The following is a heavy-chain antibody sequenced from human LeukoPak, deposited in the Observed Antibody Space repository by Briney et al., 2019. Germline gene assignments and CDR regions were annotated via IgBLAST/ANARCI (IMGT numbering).Heavy chain of an antibody. V-gene: IGHV3-74*01. Sequence: GGSLRLSCAASGFTFSSYWMHWVRQAPGKGLVWVSRINSDGSSTSYADSVKGRFTISRDNARNTLYLQMHTLRADDTAVYYCARGYATRGRDNSVGFGYWGQGTLVTVSS. J-gene: IGHJ4*02. CDR3: ARGYATRGRDNSVGFGY. CDR1: GFTFSSYW. CDR2: INSDGSST. D-gene: IGHD5-24*01.